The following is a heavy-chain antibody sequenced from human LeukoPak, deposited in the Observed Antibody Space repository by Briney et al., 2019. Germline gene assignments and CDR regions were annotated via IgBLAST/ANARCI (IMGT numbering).Heavy chain of an antibody. CDR1: GFTFDDYA. CDR3: AKDSSSGWYVSWYFDL. J-gene: IGHJ2*01. V-gene: IGHV3-9*01. Sequence: GGSLRLSCAASGFTFDDYAMHWVRQAPGKGLEWVSGISWNSGSIGYADSVKGRFTISRDKAKNSLYLQMNSLRAEDTALYYCAKDSSSGWYVSWYFDLWGRGTLVTVSS. CDR2: ISWNSGSI. D-gene: IGHD6-19*01.